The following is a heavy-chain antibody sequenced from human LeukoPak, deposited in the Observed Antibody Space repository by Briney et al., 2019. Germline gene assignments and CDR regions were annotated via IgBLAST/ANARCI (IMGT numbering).Heavy chain of an antibody. D-gene: IGHD3-22*01. J-gene: IGHJ4*02. CDR2: ICYSGST. V-gene: IGHV4-59*12. CDR1: GGSMNNYY. CDR3: ARGYYYDSSGYFRRRGYFDY. Sequence: SETLSLTCTVSGGSMNNYYWSWIRQPPGKGLEWIGSICYSGSTYYNPSLKSRVTISVDTSKNQFSLKLSSVTAADTAVYYCARGYYYDSSGYFRRRGYFDYWGQGTLVTVSS.